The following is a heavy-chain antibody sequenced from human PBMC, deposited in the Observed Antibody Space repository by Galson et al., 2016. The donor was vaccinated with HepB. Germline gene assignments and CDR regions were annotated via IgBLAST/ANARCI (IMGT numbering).Heavy chain of an antibody. D-gene: IGHD6-13*01. V-gene: IGHV1-3*01. CDR2: INGGNGNT. CDR1: GYTFSSYG. J-gene: IGHJ6*02. Sequence: SCKASGYTFSSYGMHWVRQAPGHRLEWMGRINGGNGNTRYSQKFQGRVTITRDTSATTVYMGLSSLRSEDTGVYYCTRDLLSTIAAHAGGVWGQGTTVTVSS. CDR3: TRDLLSTIAAHAGGV.